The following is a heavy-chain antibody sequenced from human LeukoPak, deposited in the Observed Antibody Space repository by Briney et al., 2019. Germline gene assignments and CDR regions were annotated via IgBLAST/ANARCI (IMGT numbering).Heavy chain of an antibody. CDR2: IIPILGIA. J-gene: IGHJ4*02. V-gene: IGHV1-69*04. D-gene: IGHD5-18*01. CDR1: GGTFSSYA. CDR3: ARLRIKDTAIGY. Sequence: ASVKVSCKASGGTFSSYAISWVQQAPGQGLEWMGRIIPILGIANYAQKFQGRVTITADKSTSTAYMELSSLRSEDTAVYYCARLRIKDTAIGYWGQGTLVTVSS.